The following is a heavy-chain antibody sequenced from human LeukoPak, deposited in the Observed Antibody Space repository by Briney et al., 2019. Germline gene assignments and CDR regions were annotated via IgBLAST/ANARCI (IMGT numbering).Heavy chain of an antibody. CDR3: AREPREYCSSSACPNWFES. D-gene: IGHD2-2*01. CDR1: GYSISSGYY. Sequence: PSETLSLTCAVSGYSISSGYYWGWIRQPPGKGLEWIGSIYHSGSTYYNPSLKSRVTISVDTSKNQFSLKLSSVTAADTAVYYCAREPREYCSSSACPNWFESWGQGTLVTVSS. J-gene: IGHJ5*01. CDR2: IYHSGST. V-gene: IGHV4-38-2*02.